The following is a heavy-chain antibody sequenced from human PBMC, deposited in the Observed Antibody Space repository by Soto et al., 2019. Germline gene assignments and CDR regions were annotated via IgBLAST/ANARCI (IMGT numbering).Heavy chain of an antibody. V-gene: IGHV3-11*06. CDR3: VRGGGGGLFEP. CDR1: GFTFGDSY. J-gene: IGHJ5*02. CDR2: ISPGSRYP. D-gene: IGHD2-15*01. Sequence: PGGSLRLSCAGSGFTFGDSYMSWIRQAPGKGLEWLSYISPGSRYPAYADSVKGRFTISRDNAKRSVYLQMMSLTAEDTAIYYCVRGGGGGLFEPWGQGTMVTVSS.